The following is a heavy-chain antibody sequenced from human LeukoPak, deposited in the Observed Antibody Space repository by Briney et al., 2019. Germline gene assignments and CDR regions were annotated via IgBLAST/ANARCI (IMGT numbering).Heavy chain of an antibody. D-gene: IGHD1-7*01. CDR3: VRHRNWTYDY. CDR2: IYLGDSDT. V-gene: IGHV5-51*01. Sequence: NHGESLKISCKGSGDSITTYWIGWVRQIPGKGLEWMGIIYLGDSDTSYSPSFQGQVTISADKSINTAYLQWSSLKASDTVMYYCVRHRNWTYDYWGQGTLVTVSS. J-gene: IGHJ4*02. CDR1: GDSITTYW.